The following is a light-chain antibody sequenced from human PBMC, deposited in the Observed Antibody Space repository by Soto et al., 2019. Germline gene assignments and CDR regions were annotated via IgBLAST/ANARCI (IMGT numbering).Light chain of an antibody. CDR1: QTISSW. J-gene: IGKJ3*01. CDR3: QQYNSYPFT. Sequence: DIQMTQSPSTLSGSVGDGVTITCRASQTISSWLAWYQQKPGKAPKLLIYKASTLKSGVPSRFSGSGSGTEFTLTISSLQPDDFATYYCQQYNSYPFTFGPGTKVDIK. CDR2: KAS. V-gene: IGKV1-5*03.